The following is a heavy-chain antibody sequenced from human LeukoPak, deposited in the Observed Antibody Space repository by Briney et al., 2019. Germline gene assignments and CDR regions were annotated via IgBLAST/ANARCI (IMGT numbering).Heavy chain of an antibody. V-gene: IGHV3-30-3*01. D-gene: IGHD6-6*01. J-gene: IGHJ4*02. Sequence: GGSLRLSCAASGFTFSNYAMHWVRQAPGKGLEGVAVISYDGGNKYHADSVNGRFTISRDNSKNTLYLQKNRLRAEDTAVYYCARDGPQYTSSSGSSDYWGQGTLVTVSS. CDR2: ISYDGGNK. CDR3: ARDGPQYTSSSGSSDY. CDR1: GFTFSNYA.